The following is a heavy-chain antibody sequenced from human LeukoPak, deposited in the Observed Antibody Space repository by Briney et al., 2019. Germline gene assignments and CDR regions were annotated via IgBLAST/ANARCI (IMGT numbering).Heavy chain of an antibody. Sequence: PGGSLRLSCAASGFTFSSYWMSWVRQAPGKGLEWVANIKQDGSEKYYVDSVKGRFTISRDNAKNSLYLQMNSLRDEDTAVYYCARDDYGDYVGLLIDYWGQGTLVTVSS. CDR3: ARDDYGDYVGLLIDY. V-gene: IGHV3-7*01. CDR2: IKQDGSEK. J-gene: IGHJ4*02. D-gene: IGHD4-17*01. CDR1: GFTFSSYW.